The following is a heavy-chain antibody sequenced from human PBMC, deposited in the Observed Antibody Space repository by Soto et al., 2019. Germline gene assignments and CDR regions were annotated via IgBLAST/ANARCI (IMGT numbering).Heavy chain of an antibody. Sequence: QVQLLQSGAEVKKPGSSVKVSCKASGGTFSSYAISWVRQAPGQGLEWMGGIIPIFGTANYEQKFQGRVTITADESTSTAYMELSSLRSEDTAVYYCATQGYSGYDYPYWGQGTLVTVSS. V-gene: IGHV1-69*01. CDR3: ATQGYSGYDYPY. J-gene: IGHJ4*02. CDR1: GGTFSSYA. D-gene: IGHD5-12*01. CDR2: IIPIFGTA.